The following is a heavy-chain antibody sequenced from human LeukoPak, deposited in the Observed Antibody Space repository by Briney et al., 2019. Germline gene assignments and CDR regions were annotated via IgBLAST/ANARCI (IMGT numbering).Heavy chain of an antibody. CDR1: GYSLSELS. CDR2: FDPEDDEA. V-gene: IGHV1-24*01. Sequence: ASVKVSCKVSGYSLSELSIHWVRQAPGKGLGWMGGFDPEDDEAIYAQSLQGRVTMTEDTSTDTAYMELSGLTSDDAAVYYCATDVTGTAPYDFWGQGTLVTVS. J-gene: IGHJ4*02. CDR3: ATDVTGTAPYDF. D-gene: IGHD1-1*01.